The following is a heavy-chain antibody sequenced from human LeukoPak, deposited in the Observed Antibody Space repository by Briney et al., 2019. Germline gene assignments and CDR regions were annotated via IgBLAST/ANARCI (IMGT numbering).Heavy chain of an antibody. CDR1: GYRFTSYL. Sequence: GESLKISCKASGYRFTSYLIGWVRQMPGKGLEWMGIIYPNDSDTRYSPSFQGQVTISADKSISTAYLQWSSLKASDTAMYYCARSHYDFWSGHTVDYFDYWGQGTLVTVSS. D-gene: IGHD3-3*01. J-gene: IGHJ4*02. CDR2: IYPNDSDT. V-gene: IGHV5-51*01. CDR3: ARSHYDFWSGHTVDYFDY.